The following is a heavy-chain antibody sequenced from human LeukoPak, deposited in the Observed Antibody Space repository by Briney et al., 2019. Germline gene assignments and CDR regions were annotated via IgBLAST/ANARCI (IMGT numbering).Heavy chain of an antibody. V-gene: IGHV1-69*06. J-gene: IGHJ6*04. Sequence: SVKGSCKASGGTFSSYAISWVRQAPGQGLEWMGGIIPIFGTANYAQKFQGRVTITADKSTSTAYMELSSLRSEDTAVYYCAGGDIVVVPAAIPYYYYGMDVWGKGTTVTVSS. CDR1: GGTFSSYA. D-gene: IGHD2-2*01. CDR2: IIPIFGTA. CDR3: AGGDIVVVPAAIPYYYYGMDV.